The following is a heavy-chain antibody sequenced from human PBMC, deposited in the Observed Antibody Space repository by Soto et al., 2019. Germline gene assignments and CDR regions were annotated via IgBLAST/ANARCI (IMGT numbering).Heavy chain of an antibody. CDR2: IIPIFGTA. J-gene: IGHJ5*02. D-gene: IGHD3-10*01. Sequence: GASVKVSCNASGGTFSSYAISWVRQDPGQGLEWMGGIIPIFGTANYAQKFQGRVTITADKSTSTAYMELSSLRSEDTAVYYCARDRRATYYYGSGSYYTPAEGVSPYNWFDPWGQGTLVTVSS. V-gene: IGHV1-69*06. CDR1: GGTFSSYA. CDR3: ARDRRATYYYGSGSYYTPAEGVSPYNWFDP.